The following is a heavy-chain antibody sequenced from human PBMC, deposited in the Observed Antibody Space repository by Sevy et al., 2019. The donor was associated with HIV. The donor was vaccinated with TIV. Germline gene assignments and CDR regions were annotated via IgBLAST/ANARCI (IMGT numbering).Heavy chain of an antibody. CDR2: IIPIFGTT. V-gene: IGHV1-69*13. CDR3: ARLTVAGLGGWFDP. CDR1: GGTFNRYA. D-gene: IGHD6-19*01. J-gene: IGHJ5*02. Sequence: ASVKVSCKASGGTFNRYAISWVRQAPGHGLEWLGGIIPIFGTTNYAQKFQGRVTLTADESTSTAYMEVSSLRSEDTAVYYCARLTVAGLGGWFDPWGHGTLVTVSS.